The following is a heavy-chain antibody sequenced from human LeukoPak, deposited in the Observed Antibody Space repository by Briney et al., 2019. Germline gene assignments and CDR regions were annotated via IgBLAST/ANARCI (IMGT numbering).Heavy chain of an antibody. V-gene: IGHV3-9*01. CDR1: AFTFSSYA. CDR2: IIWNTGSV. Sequence: GGSLRLSCAASAFTFSSYAMHWVRQAPGKGLEWVSGIIWNTGSVGYADSVKGRFTISRDNSKNTLYLQMNSLRAEDTAVYYCAKDRVYGDYPFDYWGQGTLVTVSS. J-gene: IGHJ4*02. D-gene: IGHD4-17*01. CDR3: AKDRVYGDYPFDY.